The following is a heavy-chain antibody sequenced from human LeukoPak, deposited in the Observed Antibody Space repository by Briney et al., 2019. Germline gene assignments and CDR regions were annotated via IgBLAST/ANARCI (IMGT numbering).Heavy chain of an antibody. J-gene: IGHJ4*02. V-gene: IGHV3-48*03. Sequence: GGSLRLSCAASGFTFSSYEMNWVRQAPGKGLEWVSYISSSGSTIYYADSVKGRFTISRDNAKNSLYLQMNSLRAEDTAVYYCARPDGDYYYGSGSYFHYWGQGTLVTVSS. CDR1: GFTFSSYE. D-gene: IGHD3-10*01. CDR2: ISSSGSTI. CDR3: ARPDGDYYYGSGSYFHY.